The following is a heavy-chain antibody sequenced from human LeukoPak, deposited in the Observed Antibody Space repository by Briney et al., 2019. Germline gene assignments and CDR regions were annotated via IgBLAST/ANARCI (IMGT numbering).Heavy chain of an antibody. D-gene: IGHD2-2*01. CDR2: IKYDGVDK. Sequence: PGGSLRLSCAASGFIFTDYWMNWVRQAPGKGLEWVAMIKYDGVDKQYLDSVKGRFTISRDNAKNSVYLEMNSLRAEDTAMYYCARDSPPYCSSTSCYAPFDYWGQGTLVTVSS. V-gene: IGHV3-7*01. J-gene: IGHJ4*02. CDR1: GFIFTDYW. CDR3: ARDSPPYCSSTSCYAPFDY.